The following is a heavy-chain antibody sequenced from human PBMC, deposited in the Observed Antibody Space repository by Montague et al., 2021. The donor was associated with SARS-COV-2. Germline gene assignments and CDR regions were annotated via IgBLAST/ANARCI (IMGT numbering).Heavy chain of an antibody. CDR3: ARPSGDSSGPYALMYYGMDV. CDR1: GFNFNIYG. J-gene: IGHJ6*02. Sequence: SLRLSFSASGFNFNIYGMNWVRQAPGMGLEWISYISSRGTDIYSADSMKGRFTISRDNAKNSLYLQMSSLRVEDTATYYCARPSGDSSGPYALMYYGMDVWGQGTTVIVSS. V-gene: IGHV3-48*03. CDR2: ISSRGTDI. D-gene: IGHD2-15*01.